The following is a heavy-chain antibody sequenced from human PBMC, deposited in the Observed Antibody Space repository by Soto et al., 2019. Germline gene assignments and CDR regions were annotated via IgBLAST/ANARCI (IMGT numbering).Heavy chain of an antibody. CDR3: ARARPHLYRFDY. CDR1: EFTFSSYS. V-gene: IGHV3-21*01. CDR2: ISSSSSYI. D-gene: IGHD2-8*01. Sequence: PGGSLRLSCAASEFTFSSYSMNWVRQAPGKGLEWVSSISSSSSYIYYADSVKGRFTISRDNAKNSLYLQMNSLIAEDTAVSYCARARPHLYRFDYWGQGTLVTVSS. J-gene: IGHJ4*02.